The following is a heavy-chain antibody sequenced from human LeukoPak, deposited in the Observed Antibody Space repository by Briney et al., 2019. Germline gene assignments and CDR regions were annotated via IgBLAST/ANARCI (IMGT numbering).Heavy chain of an antibody. V-gene: IGHV3-23*01. CDR1: GFTFSSYG. Sequence: GGSLRLSCAASGFTFSSYGMSWVRQAPGKGLEWVSAISGSGGSTYYADSVKGRFTISRDNSKNTLYLQMNSLRAEDTAVYYCARALYSTVTNDFDYWGQGTLVTVSS. J-gene: IGHJ4*02. D-gene: IGHD4-17*01. CDR3: ARALYSTVTNDFDY. CDR2: ISGSGGST.